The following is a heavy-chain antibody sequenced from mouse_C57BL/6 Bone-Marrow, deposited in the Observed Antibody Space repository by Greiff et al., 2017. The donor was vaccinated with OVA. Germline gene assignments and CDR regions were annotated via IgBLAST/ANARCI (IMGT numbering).Heavy chain of an antibody. V-gene: IGHV1-15*01. CDR3: TRGYSNYYAMDY. CDR2: IDTETGGT. CDR1: GYTFTDYE. Sequence: VQLQQSGAELVRPGASVTLSCKASGYTFTDYEMHWVKQTPVHGLEWIGAIDTETGGTAYNQKFKDQAILTADKSSSTAYKELRILTSEDSAVYYFTRGYSNYYAMDYWCQGTSVTVSS. J-gene: IGHJ4*01. D-gene: IGHD2-5*01.